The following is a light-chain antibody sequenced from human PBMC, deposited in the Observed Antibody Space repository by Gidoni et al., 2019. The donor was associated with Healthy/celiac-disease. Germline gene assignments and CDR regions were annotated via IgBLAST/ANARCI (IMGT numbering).Light chain of an antibody. J-gene: IGKJ1*01. CDR2: DAS. CDR3: QQYNSYSPWT. Sequence: DIQMTQSPSTLSASVGYRVTITCRSSQSISSWLAWYQQKPGKAAKLLIYDASSLESGVPSRFSGSGSGTEFTLTISSLQPDDFATYYCQQYNSYSPWTFGQGTKVEIK. V-gene: IGKV1-5*01. CDR1: QSISSW.